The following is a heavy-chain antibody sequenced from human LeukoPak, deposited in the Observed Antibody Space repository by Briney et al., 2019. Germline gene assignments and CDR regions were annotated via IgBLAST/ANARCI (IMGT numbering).Heavy chain of an antibody. V-gene: IGHV1-18*01. CDR2: ISAYNGNT. D-gene: IGHD1-26*01. Sequence: ASVKVSCKASGYTFTSYGISWVRQAPGQGLEWMGWISAYNGNTNYAQKFQGRVTMTTDTSTSTASMELRSLRSDDTAVYYCARVIPQKWELPGKWFDPWGQGTLVTVSS. J-gene: IGHJ5*02. CDR1: GYTFTSYG. CDR3: ARVIPQKWELPGKWFDP.